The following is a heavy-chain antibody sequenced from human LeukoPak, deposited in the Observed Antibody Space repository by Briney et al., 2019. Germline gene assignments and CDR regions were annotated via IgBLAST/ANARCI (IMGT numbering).Heavy chain of an antibody. CDR1: GFTVSSNE. CDR2: ISGGST. V-gene: IGHV3-38-3*01. D-gene: IGHD3-3*01. J-gene: IGHJ4*02. Sequence: GGSLRLSCAASGFTVSSNEMSWVRQAPGKGLEWVSSISGGSTYYADSRKGRFTISRDNSKNTLHLQMNSLRAEDTAVYYCAKGYSNFWRGFFDYWGQGTLVTVSS. CDR3: AKGYSNFWRGFFDY.